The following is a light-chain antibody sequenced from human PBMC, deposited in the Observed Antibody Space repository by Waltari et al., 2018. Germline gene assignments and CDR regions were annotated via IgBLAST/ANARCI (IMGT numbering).Light chain of an antibody. V-gene: IGLV1-44*01. CDR1: SSNIGSPA. J-gene: IGLJ2*01. Sequence: QSLLPQPPSASGTPGQRVTISCSGSSSNIGSPAVHWYQQVPGTAPNLLIYSNSQRPSGGPDRFSASKSGTSASLAISGLQSGDEADYYCAAWDDRLNAQLFGGGTKLSVL. CDR2: SNS. CDR3: AAWDDRLNAQL.